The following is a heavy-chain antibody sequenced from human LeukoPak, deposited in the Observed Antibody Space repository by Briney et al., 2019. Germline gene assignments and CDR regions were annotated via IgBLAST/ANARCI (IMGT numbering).Heavy chain of an antibody. V-gene: IGHV3-23*01. CDR3: AKQSYSSDFDY. CDR1: GFTFGNYA. D-gene: IGHD1-26*01. CDR2: ISGSGGST. J-gene: IGHJ4*02. Sequence: PGGSLRLSCATSGFTFGNYAMSWVRQAPGKGLEWVSGISGSGGSTYYAHSVKGRFTISRDNSKNTLYLQMNGLRAEDTAVYYCAKQSYSSDFDYWGQGTLVTVSS.